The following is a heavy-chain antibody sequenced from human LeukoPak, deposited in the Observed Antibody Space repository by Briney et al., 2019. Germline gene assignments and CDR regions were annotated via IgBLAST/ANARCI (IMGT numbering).Heavy chain of an antibody. CDR2: FDPEDGET. V-gene: IGHV1-24*01. J-gene: IGHJ3*02. D-gene: IGHD5-24*01. CDR1: GYTLTELS. Sequence: GASVKVSCKVSGYTLTELSMHWVRQAPGKGLEWMGGFDPEDGETIYAQKFRGRVTMTEDTSTDTAYMELSGLRSEDTAVYYCATTQFDAFDIWGQGTMVTVSS. CDR3: ATTQFDAFDI.